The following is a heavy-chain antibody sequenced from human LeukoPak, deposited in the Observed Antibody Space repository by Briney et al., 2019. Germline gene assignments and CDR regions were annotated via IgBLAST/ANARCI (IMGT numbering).Heavy chain of an antibody. CDR1: GGSISSYY. J-gene: IGHJ4*02. CDR2: IYTSGST. CDR3: ARTNYDISGYYDYFDC. D-gene: IGHD3-22*01. Sequence: SETLSLTCTVSGGSISSYYWSWIRQPAGKGLEWIGRIYTSGSTNYNPSLKSRVTMSVDTSKNQFSLKLSSVTAADTAVYYCARTNYDISGYYDYFDCWGQGTLVTVSS. V-gene: IGHV4-4*07.